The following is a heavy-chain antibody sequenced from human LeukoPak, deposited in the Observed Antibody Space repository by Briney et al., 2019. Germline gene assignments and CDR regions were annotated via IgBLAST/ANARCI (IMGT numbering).Heavy chain of an antibody. V-gene: IGHV4-59*12. CDR3: ARRTVTTIDYYFDY. Sequence: SETLSLTCTVSGGSISSYYWSWIRQPPGKGLEWIGYIYYSGSTNYNPSLKSRVTISVDTSKNQFSLKLSSVTAADTAVYYCARRTVTTIDYYFDYWGQGTLVTVSS. CDR2: IYYSGST. J-gene: IGHJ4*02. D-gene: IGHD4-11*01. CDR1: GGSISSYY.